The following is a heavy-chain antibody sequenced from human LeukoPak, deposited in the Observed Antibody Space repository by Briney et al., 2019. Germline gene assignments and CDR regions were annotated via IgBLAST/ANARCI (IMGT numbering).Heavy chain of an antibody. CDR3: ARDSMHSAYGDEY. D-gene: IGHD1-26*01. CDR2: IYTSGIT. J-gene: IGHJ4*02. V-gene: IGHV4-4*07. CDR1: GGSINSYY. Sequence: SETLSLPCNVSGGSINSYYWSWIRQPAGKGLEWIGRIYTSGITNYNPPLKSRVTMSVDTSKNQSSLKLNSVTAADTAVYYCARDSMHSAYGDEYWGQGTLVTVSS.